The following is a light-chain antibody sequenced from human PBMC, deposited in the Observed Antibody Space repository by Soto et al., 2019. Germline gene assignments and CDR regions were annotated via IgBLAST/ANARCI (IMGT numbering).Light chain of an antibody. V-gene: IGKV1-39*01. J-gene: IGKJ2*01. CDR2: AAS. Sequence: DIQMTQSPSSLSPSVVARVTITCRASQSISSYLNLYQQKPGKAPKLLFYAASSLQSGVPSRFSGSGSGTDFTLTISSLQPEDFATYYCLQDYNYPYTFGQGTKVDIK. CDR1: QSISSY. CDR3: LQDYNYPYT.